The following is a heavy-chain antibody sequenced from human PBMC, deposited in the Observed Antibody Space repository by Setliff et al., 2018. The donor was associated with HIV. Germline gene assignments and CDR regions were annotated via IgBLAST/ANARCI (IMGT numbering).Heavy chain of an antibody. CDR1: GYSIISDSYY. CDR2: ISYSGST. V-gene: IGHV4-61*01. D-gene: IGHD6-19*01. J-gene: IGHJ6*03. CDR3: ARGYPGIAVAGLSYYYYYYMDV. Sequence: SETLSLTCTVSGYSIISDSYYWSWIRQPPGKGLEWIGYISYSGSTNYNPSLKSRVKISVDTSKNQFSPKLSSVTAADTAVYYCARGYPGIAVAGLSYYYYYYMDVWGKGTTVTVSS.